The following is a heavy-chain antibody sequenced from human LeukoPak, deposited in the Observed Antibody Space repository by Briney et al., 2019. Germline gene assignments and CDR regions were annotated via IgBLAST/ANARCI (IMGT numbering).Heavy chain of an antibody. CDR1: GGSISSSDYY. CDR3: ARERRDGYKVYFDY. D-gene: IGHD5-24*01. J-gene: IGHJ4*02. CDR2: IYYSGSS. V-gene: IGHV4-39*07. Sequence: LSETLSLTCSVSGGSISSSDYYWGWIRQPPGKGLEWLGSIYYSGSSYYNPSLKSRVIISVDTSKNQFSLRLSSVTAADTAVYYCARERRDGYKVYFDYWGQGTLVTVSS.